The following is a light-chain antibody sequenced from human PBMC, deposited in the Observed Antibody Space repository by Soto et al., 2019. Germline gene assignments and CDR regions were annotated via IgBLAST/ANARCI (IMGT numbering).Light chain of an antibody. CDR3: MQALQSPLT. Sequence: DIVITQSPLSLPVTPGEPASISCRSSQSLLYSNRYNYLDWYLQKPGQSPQLLIYLGSNRASGVPDRFSGSGSGTDFTLKISRVEAEDVGVYYCMQALQSPLTFGGGTKVEIK. J-gene: IGKJ4*01. CDR1: QSLLYSNRYNY. CDR2: LGS. V-gene: IGKV2-28*01.